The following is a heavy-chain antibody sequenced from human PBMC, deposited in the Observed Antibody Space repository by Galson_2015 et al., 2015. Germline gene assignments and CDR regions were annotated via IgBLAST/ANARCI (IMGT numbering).Heavy chain of an antibody. V-gene: IGHV3-7*01. Sequence: SLRLSCAVSGFTFSSYWMTWVRQAPGRGLEWVASIKQDGSEKYYVDSVKGRFTISRDNAKNSLYLQMNSLRVEDAAVYYCARDRGSGWLGLFDYWGQGTLFTVSS. CDR3: ARDRGSGWLGLFDY. CDR2: IKQDGSEK. J-gene: IGHJ4*02. CDR1: GFTFSSYW. D-gene: IGHD6-19*01.